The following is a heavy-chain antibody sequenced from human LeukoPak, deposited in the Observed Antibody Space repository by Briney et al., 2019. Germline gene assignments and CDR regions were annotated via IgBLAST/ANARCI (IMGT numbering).Heavy chain of an antibody. J-gene: IGHJ4*02. CDR2: FDPEDGET. V-gene: IGHV1-24*01. Sequence: ASVKVSCKASGYTFTGYYMHWVRQAPGKGLEWMGGFDPEDGETIYAQKFQGRVTMTEDTSTDTAYMELSSLRSEDTAVYYCATLDVVVPAAIRAIGYWGQGTLVTVSS. CDR3: ATLDVVVPAAIRAIGY. CDR1: GYTFTGYY. D-gene: IGHD2-2*02.